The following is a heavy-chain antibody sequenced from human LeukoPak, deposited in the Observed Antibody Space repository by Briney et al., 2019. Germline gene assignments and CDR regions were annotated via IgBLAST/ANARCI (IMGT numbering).Heavy chain of an antibody. CDR2: IIPIFGTA. CDR1: GGTFSSYA. J-gene: IGHJ5*02. D-gene: IGHD7-27*01. CDR3: ARDHSRGEGWFDP. Sequence: SVKVSCKASGGTFSSYAISWVRQAPGQGLEWMGGIIPIFGTANYAQKFQGRVTITADESTSTAYMELSSLRSEDTAVYYCARDHSRGEGWFDPWGQGTLVTVSS. V-gene: IGHV1-69*13.